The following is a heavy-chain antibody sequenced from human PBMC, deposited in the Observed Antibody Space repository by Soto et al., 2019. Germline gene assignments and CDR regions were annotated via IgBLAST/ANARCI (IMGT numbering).Heavy chain of an antibody. CDR2: INHSGST. J-gene: IGHJ6*02. D-gene: IGHD3-22*01. Sequence: SETLSLTCAVYGGSFSGYYWSWIRQPPGEGLEWIGEINHSGSTNYNPSLQSRVIISVDTSKNQFSLKLSSVTAADTAVYFCARGEESRGGYYYDSRAHHYYYYGMDVWGQGTSVTVSS. CDR1: GGSFSGYY. V-gene: IGHV4-34*01. CDR3: ARGEESRGGYYYDSRAHHYYYYGMDV.